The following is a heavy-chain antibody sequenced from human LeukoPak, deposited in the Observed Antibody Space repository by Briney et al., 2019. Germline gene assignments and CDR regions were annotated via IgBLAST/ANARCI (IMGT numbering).Heavy chain of an antibody. D-gene: IGHD1-26*01. J-gene: IGHJ4*02. V-gene: IGHV4-61*01. CDR2: IYYGGST. Sequence: PSETLSLTCTVSGASVISGTYYWAWIRQPPGKGLEWIGYIYYGGSTNYNASLKSRLTISVDTSKNQFYLSLSSVSAADTAIYYCARVLVSGASFDYWGQGTLVTVSS. CDR1: GASVISGTYY. CDR3: ARVLVSGASFDY.